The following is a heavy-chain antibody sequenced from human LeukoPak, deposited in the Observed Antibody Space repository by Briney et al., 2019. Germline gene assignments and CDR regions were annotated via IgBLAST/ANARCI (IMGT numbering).Heavy chain of an antibody. CDR2: ISYDGSNK. CDR1: GFTFSSYA. Sequence: GGSLRLSCAASGFTFSSYAMHWVRQAPGKGLEWVAVISYDGSNKYYADSVKGRFTISRDNSKNTLYLQMNSLRAEDTAVYYCAKIGYQPLSHDGLYYYYYYMDVWGKGTTVTISS. CDR3: AKIGYQPLSHDGLYYYYYYMDV. V-gene: IGHV3-30*04. D-gene: IGHD2-2*01. J-gene: IGHJ6*03.